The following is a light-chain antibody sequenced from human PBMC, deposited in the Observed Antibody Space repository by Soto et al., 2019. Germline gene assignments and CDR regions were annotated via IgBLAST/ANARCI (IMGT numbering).Light chain of an antibody. J-gene: IGKJ1*01. V-gene: IGKV1-5*01. Sequence: DLQMTHSPSTLSASVGDTVTITCRASESIDNWLAWYQQKPGKAPKLLIYDASSLESGVPSRFSGSGSGTEFTLTISSLQPDDFATYYCQQYNSYSRTFGQGTKVDI. CDR1: ESIDNW. CDR3: QQYNSYSRT. CDR2: DAS.